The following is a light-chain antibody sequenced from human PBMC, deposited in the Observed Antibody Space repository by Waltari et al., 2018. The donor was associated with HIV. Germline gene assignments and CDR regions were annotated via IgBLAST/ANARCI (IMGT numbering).Light chain of an antibody. Sequence: ILLMQSPDSLSLSPGETATLSCRASQAINNDYLAWYQQRPGQAPVLFMYRASTRAAAIPDRFSGGGSGTDFTLTISSLEPDDFAVYYCHQYGDSSLMTFGPGTTVDL. CDR1: QAINNDY. J-gene: IGKJ3*01. CDR2: RAS. CDR3: HQYGDSSLMT. V-gene: IGKV3-20*01.